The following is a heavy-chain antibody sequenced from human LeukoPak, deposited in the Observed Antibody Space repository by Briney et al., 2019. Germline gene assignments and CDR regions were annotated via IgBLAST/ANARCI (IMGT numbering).Heavy chain of an antibody. CDR2: IAGSSGYI. CDR3: ARDRGAYCGGDCYLGFDY. V-gene: IGHV3-21*01. D-gene: IGHD2-21*02. CDR1: AFTFRTYW. J-gene: IGHJ4*01. Sequence: GGSLRLSCAASAFTFRTYWMNWVRQAPGKGLEWVSSIAGSSGYISYADSVKGRFTISRDNAKKSLYLQMTSLTAEDTAVYYCARDRGAYCGGDCYLGFDYWGRGTLVTVSS.